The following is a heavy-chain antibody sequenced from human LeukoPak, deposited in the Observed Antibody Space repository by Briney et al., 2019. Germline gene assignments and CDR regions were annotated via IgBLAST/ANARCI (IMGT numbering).Heavy chain of an antibody. CDR1: GGSISSGGFY. J-gene: IGHJ4*02. V-gene: IGHV4-61*02. D-gene: IGHD6-13*01. CDR2: VFTSGST. CDR3: ARQPAATGTRGYFDF. Sequence: SQTLSLTCTVSGGSISSGGFYWTWIRQPAGKGLEWIGRVFTSGSTNYSPSLESRVTISIDTSKNQFSLKLKSVTAADTAVYYCARQPAATGTRGYFDFWGQGTLVTVSS.